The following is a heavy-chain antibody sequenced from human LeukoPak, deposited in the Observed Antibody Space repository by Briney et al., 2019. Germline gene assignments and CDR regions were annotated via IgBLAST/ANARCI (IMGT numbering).Heavy chain of an antibody. D-gene: IGHD3-22*01. CDR1: GDSVSGSNGA. CDR2: TYYRSKWYY. V-gene: IGHV6-1*01. CDR3: AREPYYYDHTGFHPRYLDS. Sequence: SPTLSLTFVISGDSVSGSNGAWNWIRQSPSRGLEWLGRTYYRSKWYYTYAVSVKSRITINPDTSKNQFSLQLNSVTPEDTAVYYCAREPYYYDHTGFHPRYLDSWGQGALVSVSS. J-gene: IGHJ4*02.